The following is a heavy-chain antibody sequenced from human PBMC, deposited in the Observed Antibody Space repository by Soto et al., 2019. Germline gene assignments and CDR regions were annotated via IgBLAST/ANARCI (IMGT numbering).Heavy chain of an antibody. CDR2: ISGSGGST. J-gene: IGHJ6*02. CDR3: AKGERYCSSTSCYDAGMDV. D-gene: IGHD2-2*01. Sequence: GGSLRLSCAASGFTFSSYAMSWVRQAPGKGLEWVSAISGSGGSTYYADSGKGRFTISRDNSKNTLYLQMNSLRAEDTAVYYCAKGERYCSSTSCYDAGMDVWGQGTTVTVSS. V-gene: IGHV3-23*01. CDR1: GFTFSSYA.